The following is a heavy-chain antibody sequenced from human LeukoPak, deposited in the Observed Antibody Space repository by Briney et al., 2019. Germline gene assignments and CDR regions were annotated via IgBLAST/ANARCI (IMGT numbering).Heavy chain of an antibody. V-gene: IGHV3-49*03. CDR3: TRTYYYDSSGYYYDGGSSQYFDY. J-gene: IGHJ4*02. CDR1: GFTFGDYA. CDR2: IRSKAYGGTT. D-gene: IGHD3-22*01. Sequence: PGGSLRLSCTASGFTFGDYAMSWFRQAPGKGLEWVGFIRSKAYGGTTEYAASVKGRFTISRDDSKSIAYLQMNSLKTEDTAVYYCTRTYYYDSSGYYYDGGSSQYFDYWGQGTLVTVSS.